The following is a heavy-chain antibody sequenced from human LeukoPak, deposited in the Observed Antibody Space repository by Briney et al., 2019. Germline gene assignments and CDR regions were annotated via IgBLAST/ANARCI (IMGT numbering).Heavy chain of an antibody. CDR2: TYYRSKWYN. V-gene: IGHV6-1*01. Sequence: SQTLSLTCAISGDSVSSNSAAWNWIRQSPSRGLEWLGRTYYRSKWYNDYAVSVKSRITISPDTSKNQFSLQLNSVTPEDTAVYYCARVEEYYDILTGYYYYYGMDVWGQGTTVTVSS. J-gene: IGHJ6*02. CDR3: ARVEEYYDILTGYYYYYGMDV. D-gene: IGHD3-9*01. CDR1: GDSVSSNSAA.